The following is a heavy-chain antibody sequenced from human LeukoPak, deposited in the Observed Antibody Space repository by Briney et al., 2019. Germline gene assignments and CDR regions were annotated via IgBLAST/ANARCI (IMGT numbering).Heavy chain of an antibody. J-gene: IGHJ3*02. CDR3: ASLVVVPALSDDAFDI. Sequence: ASVKVSCKASGYTFTCYDSNWVRQATGQGLEWMGWMNPNSGNTGYAQKFQGRVTMTRNTSISTAYMELSSLRSEDTAVYHCASLVVVPALSDDAFDIWGQGTMVTVSS. V-gene: IGHV1-8*01. D-gene: IGHD2-2*01. CDR1: GYTFTCYD. CDR2: MNPNSGNT.